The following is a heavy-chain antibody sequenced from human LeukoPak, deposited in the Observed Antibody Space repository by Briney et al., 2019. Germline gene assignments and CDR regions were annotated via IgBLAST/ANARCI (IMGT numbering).Heavy chain of an antibody. V-gene: IGHV3-21*04. CDR1: GFTFSTYS. CDR3: AKDQGRRVGATYFDY. J-gene: IGHJ4*02. CDR2: VSSDSHFI. Sequence: GGSLRLSCAGTGFTFSTYSMNWVRQTPDKGLEWVSSVSSDSHFIFYADSVEGRFTISRDNAKNSLYLQMNSLRAEDTALYYCAKDQGRRVGATYFDYWGQGTLVTVSS. D-gene: IGHD1-26*01.